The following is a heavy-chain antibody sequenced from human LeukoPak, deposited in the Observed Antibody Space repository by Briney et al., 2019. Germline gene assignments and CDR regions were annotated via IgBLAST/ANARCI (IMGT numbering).Heavy chain of an antibody. CDR1: GFTVSSNY. CDR3: ARDRRYDILTGYYYYGMDV. D-gene: IGHD3-9*01. V-gene: IGHV3-66*01. CDR2: IYSGGST. Sequence: GGSLRLSCAASGFTVSSNYMSWVRQAPGKGLEWVSVIYSGGSTYYADSVKGRFTISRDNSKNTLYLQMNGLRAEDTAVYYCARDRRYDILTGYYYYGMDVWGQGTTVTVSS. J-gene: IGHJ6*02.